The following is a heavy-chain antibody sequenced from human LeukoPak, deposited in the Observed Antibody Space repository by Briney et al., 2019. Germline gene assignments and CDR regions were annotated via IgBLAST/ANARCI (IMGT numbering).Heavy chain of an antibody. CDR2: IYYSGST. D-gene: IGHD5-18*01. J-gene: IGHJ4*02. CDR3: ARGGYSYGKDY. Sequence: SETLSLTCTVSGGSISSYYWSWIRQPPGKGLEWIGYIYYSGSTNYNPSLKSRVTISVDTSKNQFSLKLSSVTAADTAVYYCARGGYSYGKDYWGQGTLVTVSS. CDR1: GGSISSYY. V-gene: IGHV4-59*01.